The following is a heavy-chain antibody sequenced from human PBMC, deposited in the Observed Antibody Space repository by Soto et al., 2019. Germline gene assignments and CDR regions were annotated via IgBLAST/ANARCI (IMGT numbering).Heavy chain of an antibody. CDR3: ARCRLRGSSWSYYYYGMDV. J-gene: IGHJ6*02. V-gene: IGHV4-34*01. CDR1: GGSFSGYY. D-gene: IGHD6-13*01. CDR2: INHSGSN. Sequence: PSETLSLTCAVYGGSFSGYYWSWIRQPPGKGLEWIGEINHSGSNNYNTSLKSRVTISVDTSKNQFSLELSSVTAADTAVYYCARCRLRGSSWSYYYYGMDVWGQGTTVTVSS.